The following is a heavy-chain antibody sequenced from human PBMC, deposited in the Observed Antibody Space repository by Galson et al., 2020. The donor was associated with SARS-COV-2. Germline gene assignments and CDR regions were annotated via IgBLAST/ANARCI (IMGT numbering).Heavy chain of an antibody. CDR1: GFTFSSYD. CDR3: ARGRITMVRGVIFYYYMDV. CDR2: IGTAGDT. V-gene: IGHV3-13*01. J-gene: IGHJ6*03. D-gene: IGHD3-10*01. Sequence: GESLKISCAASGFTFSSYDMHWVRQATGKGLEWVSAIGTAGDTYYPGSVTGRFTISRENAKNSLYLQMNSLRAGDTAVYYCARGRITMVRGVIFYYYMDVWGKGTTVTVSS.